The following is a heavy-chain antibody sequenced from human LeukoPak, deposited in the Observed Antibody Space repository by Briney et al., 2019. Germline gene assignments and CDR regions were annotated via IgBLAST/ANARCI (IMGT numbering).Heavy chain of an antibody. D-gene: IGHD5-18*01. V-gene: IGHV4-59*12. CDR2: IYYSGST. Sequence: TSETLSLTCTVSGGSISSYYWSWIRQPPGKGLEWIGYIYYSGSTNYNPSLKSRVTISVDTSKNQFSLKLTSVTAADTAVFYCARAQSRGYSYGPFDFWGQGTLVTVSS. CDR1: GGSISSYY. CDR3: ARAQSRGYSYGPFDF. J-gene: IGHJ4*02.